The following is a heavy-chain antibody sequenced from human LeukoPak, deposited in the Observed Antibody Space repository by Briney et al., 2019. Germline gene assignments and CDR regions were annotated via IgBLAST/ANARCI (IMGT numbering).Heavy chain of an antibody. CDR2: ISSRSSTI. J-gene: IGHJ4*02. Sequence: GGSLRLSCAASGFTFSSYAMSWVRQAPGKGLEWVSYISSRSSTIYYADSVKGRFTIPRDNAKNSLYLQMNSLRDEDTAVYYCARGSATEIDYWGQGTLVTVSS. CDR3: ARGSATEIDY. CDR1: GFTFSSYA. V-gene: IGHV3-48*02.